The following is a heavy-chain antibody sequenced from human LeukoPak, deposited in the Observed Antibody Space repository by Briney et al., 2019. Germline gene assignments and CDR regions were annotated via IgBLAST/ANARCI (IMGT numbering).Heavy chain of an antibody. J-gene: IGHJ5*02. D-gene: IGHD6-6*01. V-gene: IGHV4-34*01. CDR2: IYHSGST. CDR3: ARRSHYSTSSGASA. CDR1: SGSFSGYY. Sequence: SGTLSLTCAVYSGSFSGYYWKWIRQPPGKGLEWIGEIYHSGSTNYNPSLNSRVTISVDTSKNQFSLKLRSVTAADTAVYYCARRSHYSTSSGASAWGQGTLVTVSS.